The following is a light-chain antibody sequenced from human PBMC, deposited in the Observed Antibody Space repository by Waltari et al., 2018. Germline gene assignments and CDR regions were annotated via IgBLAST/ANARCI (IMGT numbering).Light chain of an antibody. Sequence: QSALTQPASVSGSPGQSITISCTGTSSDIGGFNYVSWYQHHPGKAPKLISYEVSKRALGFYNRFSGCKSVDTASRTISGLQAEDEADYYCSSYTSNSRVFGAGTKLTVL. CDR3: SSYTSNSRV. CDR2: EVS. J-gene: IGLJ3*02. CDR1: SSDIGGFNY. V-gene: IGLV2-14*01.